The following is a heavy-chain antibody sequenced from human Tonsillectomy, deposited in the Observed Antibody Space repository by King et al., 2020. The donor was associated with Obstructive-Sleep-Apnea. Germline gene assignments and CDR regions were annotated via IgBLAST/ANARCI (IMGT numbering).Heavy chain of an antibody. J-gene: IGHJ4*02. V-gene: IGHV1-18*04. Sequence: VQLVESGAEVKKTGASVKVSCKASGHTFTSYGISWVRQAPGQGLEWMGWISPYNGNTDYAQKLQGRVTMTTDTSTSTAYMELRRRRYDDTAVYYCARVHSSAWYFDYWGQGTLVTVSS. D-gene: IGHD6-19*01. CDR1: GHTFTSYG. CDR3: ARVHSSAWYFDY. CDR2: ISPYNGNT.